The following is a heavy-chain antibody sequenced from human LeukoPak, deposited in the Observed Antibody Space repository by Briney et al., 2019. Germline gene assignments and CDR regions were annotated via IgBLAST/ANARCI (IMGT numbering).Heavy chain of an antibody. J-gene: IGHJ3*02. CDR2: IYPSDSDI. D-gene: IGHD3-16*01. V-gene: IGHV5-51*01. Sequence: PGESLKISCKASGYTFSTSWFSWVRQMPGKGLEWMGLIYPSDSDIRYSPSFQGQVTISADKSISTAHLQWSSLKAADSAMYFCERHYVQAFDIWGQGTMVTVSS. CDR3: ERHYVQAFDI. CDR1: GYTFSTSW.